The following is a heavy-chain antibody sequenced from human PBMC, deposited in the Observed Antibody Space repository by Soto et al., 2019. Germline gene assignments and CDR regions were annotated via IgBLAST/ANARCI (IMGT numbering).Heavy chain of an antibody. J-gene: IGHJ6*02. CDR1: GDSVSSSYYY. V-gene: IGHV4-39*01. D-gene: IGHD6-13*01. CDR2: IFYSGSS. Sequence: QVQLQESGPGLVKPSETLSLTCTVSGDSVSSSYYYWGWIRQPPGKGLEWIGSIFYSGSSNYHPYLKSRVTISVDTSKNKFNLKLSSVTAADTAVYYGARRGSSRQNYHYGMDVWGPGTTVTGSS. CDR3: ARRGSSRQNYHYGMDV.